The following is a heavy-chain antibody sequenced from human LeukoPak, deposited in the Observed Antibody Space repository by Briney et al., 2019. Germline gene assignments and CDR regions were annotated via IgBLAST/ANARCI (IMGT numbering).Heavy chain of an antibody. CDR1: GGSISSSSYY. Sequence: SETLSLTCTVSGGSISSSSYYWGWIRQPPGKGLEWIGSIYHSGSTYYNPSLKSRVTISVDTSKNQFSLKLSSVTAADTAVYYCARATYDFWSGYYISYYYYYMDVWGKGTTVTVSS. D-gene: IGHD3-3*01. CDR3: ARATYDFWSGYYISYYYYYMDV. CDR2: IYHSGST. J-gene: IGHJ6*03. V-gene: IGHV4-39*07.